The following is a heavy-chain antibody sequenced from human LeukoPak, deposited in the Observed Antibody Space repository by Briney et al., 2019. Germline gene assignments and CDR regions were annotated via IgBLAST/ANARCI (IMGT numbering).Heavy chain of an antibody. J-gene: IGHJ4*02. Sequence: GGSLRFSCAASGFTFSSYEMNWVRQAPGKGLEWVSYISSSGSTIYYADSVKGRFTISRDNSKNTLYLQMNSLRAEDTAVYYCAKWGWYGEVDYWGQGTLVTVSS. CDR3: AKWGWYGEVDY. V-gene: IGHV3-48*03. CDR2: ISSSGSTI. CDR1: GFTFSSYE. D-gene: IGHD4-17*01.